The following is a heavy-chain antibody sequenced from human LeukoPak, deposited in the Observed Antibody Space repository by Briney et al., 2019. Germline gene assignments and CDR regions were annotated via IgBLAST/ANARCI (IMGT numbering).Heavy chain of an antibody. J-gene: IGHJ3*02. V-gene: IGHV4-39*02. CDR2: VYYSGRT. Sequence: SETLSLICTVSGGSMINSGSYWAWIRQPPGQGLEWIASVYYSGRTFYDPSLKSRVAISVDTSKRQFSLQLSSVTAADRAVYYCAREERDHDTFDIWGPGAMVTVSS. D-gene: IGHD6-25*01. CDR3: AREERDHDTFDI. CDR1: GGSMINSGSY.